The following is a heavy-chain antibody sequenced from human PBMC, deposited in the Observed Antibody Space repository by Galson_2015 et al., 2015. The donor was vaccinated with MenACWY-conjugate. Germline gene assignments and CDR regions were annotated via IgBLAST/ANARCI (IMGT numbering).Heavy chain of an antibody. CDR3: AKSLGMGSGYDFLLHY. CDR1: GFDFKSNA. Sequence: SLRLSCAASGFDFKSNAMHWVRQAPGKGLEWLAFIRDAESNKYYADSVKGRLTISGDNPRDTLYLEMNSLTTEDTAVYYCAKSLGMGSGYDFLLHYWGQGTLVIVSS. J-gene: IGHJ4*02. CDR2: IRDAESNK. D-gene: IGHD3-22*01. V-gene: IGHV3-30*02.